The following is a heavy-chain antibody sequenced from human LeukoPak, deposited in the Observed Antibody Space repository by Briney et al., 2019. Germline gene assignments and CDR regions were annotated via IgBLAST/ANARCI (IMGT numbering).Heavy chain of an antibody. Sequence: GRSLRLSCAASGFTFSSYGMHWARQAPGKGLEWVAVIWYDGSNKYYADSVKGRFTISRDNSKNTLYLQMNSLRAEDTAVYYCCRTNGSGSYWFVDYWGQGTLVTVSS. CDR3: CRTNGSGSYWFVDY. J-gene: IGHJ4*02. CDR2: IWYDGSNK. V-gene: IGHV3-33*01. D-gene: IGHD3-10*01. CDR1: GFTFSSYG.